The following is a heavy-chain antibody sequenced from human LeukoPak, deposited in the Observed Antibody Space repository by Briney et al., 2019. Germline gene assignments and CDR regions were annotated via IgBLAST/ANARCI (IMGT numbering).Heavy chain of an antibody. CDR3: ARGHYDILTGHYYYGMDV. CDR1: GGTFSSYA. CDR2: IIPIFGIA. V-gene: IGHV1-69*04. Sequence: GASVKVSCKASGGTFSSYAISWVRQAPGQGLEWMGRIIPIFGIANYAQKFQGRVTITADKSTSTAYMELSSLRSEDTAVYYCARGHYDILTGHYYYGMDVWGKGTTVTVSS. D-gene: IGHD3-9*01. J-gene: IGHJ6*04.